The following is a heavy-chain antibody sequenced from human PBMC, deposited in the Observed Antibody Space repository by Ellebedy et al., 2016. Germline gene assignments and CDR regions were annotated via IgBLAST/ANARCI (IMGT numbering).Heavy chain of an antibody. CDR1: GLIVSSNY. Sequence: GGSLRLSCAASGLIVSSNYMSWVRQAPGKGLEWVSVIYSGGSTYYAESVKGRFTISRDNAKNSLFLQMNSLRAEDTAVYYCARDNNRKDDYWGRGTLVTVSS. D-gene: IGHD2/OR15-2a*01. V-gene: IGHV3-53*01. J-gene: IGHJ4*02. CDR2: IYSGGST. CDR3: ARDNNRKDDY.